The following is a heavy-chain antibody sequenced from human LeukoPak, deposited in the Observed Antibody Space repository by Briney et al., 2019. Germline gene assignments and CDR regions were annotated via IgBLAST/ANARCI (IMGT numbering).Heavy chain of an antibody. CDR1: GYTFTGYY. CDR2: INPNSGGT. CDR3: ARDDCGSYGMDV. Sequence: WASLKDSCKAPGYTFTGYYMHWGRQAPGQGLEWMGWINPNSGGTNYAQKFQGTVPMTRDTAISTAYVELSRLRSDDTAVYYCARDDCGSYGMDVWGQGTTVTVSS. J-gene: IGHJ6*02. V-gene: IGHV1-2*02. D-gene: IGHD2-21*02.